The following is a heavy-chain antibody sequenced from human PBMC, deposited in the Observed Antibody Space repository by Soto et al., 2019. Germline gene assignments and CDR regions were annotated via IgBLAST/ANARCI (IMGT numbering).Heavy chain of an antibody. V-gene: IGHV1-69*01. D-gene: IGHD6-19*01. J-gene: IGHJ4*02. CDR1: GGTFSSYA. CDR2: IIPIFGTA. CDR3: ASCMGSSGCYRWMSGDY. Sequence: QVQLVQSGAEVKKPGSSVKVSCKASGGTFSSYAISWVRQAPGQGLEWMGGIIPIFGTANYAQKFQGRVTVTADESTSTAYMELSSLRSEDTAVYYCASCMGSSGCYRWMSGDYWGQGTLVTVSS.